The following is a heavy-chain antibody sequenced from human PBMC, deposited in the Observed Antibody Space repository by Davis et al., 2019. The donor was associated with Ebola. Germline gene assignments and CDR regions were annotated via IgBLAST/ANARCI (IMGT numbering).Heavy chain of an antibody. V-gene: IGHV1-2*06. Sequence: AASVKVSCKASGYTFTGYYMHWVRQAPGQGLEWMGRINPNSGGTNYAQKLQGRVTMTTDTSTSTAYMELRSLRSDDTAVYYCARSRHLLRKLLFIERGFDPWGQGTLVTVSS. D-gene: IGHD2-15*01. CDR1: GYTFTGYY. CDR3: ARSRHLLRKLLFIERGFDP. CDR2: INPNSGGT. J-gene: IGHJ5*02.